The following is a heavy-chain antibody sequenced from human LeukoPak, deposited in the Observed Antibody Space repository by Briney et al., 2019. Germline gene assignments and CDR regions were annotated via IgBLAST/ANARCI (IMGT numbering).Heavy chain of an antibody. CDR3: ARVQESGSYFAKARYAFDI. V-gene: IGHV4-61*02. D-gene: IGHD1-26*01. CDR2: IYTSGST. Sequence: PSQTLSLTCTVSGGSISSGSYYWSWIRQPAGKGLEWIGRIYTSGSTNYNPSLKSRVTISVDTSKNQFSLKLSSVTAADTAVYYCARVQESGSYFAKARYAFDIWGQGTMVTVSS. CDR1: GGSISSGSYY. J-gene: IGHJ3*02.